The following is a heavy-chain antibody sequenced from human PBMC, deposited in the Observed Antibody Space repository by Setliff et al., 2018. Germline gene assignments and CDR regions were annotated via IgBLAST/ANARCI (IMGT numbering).Heavy chain of an antibody. CDR1: GYTFISYG. J-gene: IGHJ4*02. CDR2: ISGYNGNT. CDR3: ARPRSPKISIFGVTPFDY. Sequence: GASVKVSCKTSGYTFISYGLSWMRQAPGQGLEWMGWISGYNGNTEYAQNLQGRVTMTMDTSTSTAYMELRSLTSDDTAVYYCARPRSPKISIFGVTPFDYWGQGTLVTVSS. V-gene: IGHV1-18*01. D-gene: IGHD3-3*01.